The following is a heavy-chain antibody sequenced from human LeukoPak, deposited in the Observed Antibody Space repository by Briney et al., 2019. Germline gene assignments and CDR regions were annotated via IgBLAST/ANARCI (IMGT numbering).Heavy chain of an antibody. V-gene: IGHV1-18*01. CDR3: ARDCLGMPGYYDFWSGYYTGGDY. J-gene: IGHJ4*02. D-gene: IGHD3-3*01. Sequence: ASVKVSCKASGYTFTSYGISWVRQAPGQGLEWMGWISAYNGNTNYAQKLQGRVTMTTDTSTSTAYMELRSLRSDDTAVYYCARDCLGMPGYYDFWSGYYTGGDYWGQGTLVTVSS. CDR1: GYTFTSYG. CDR2: ISAYNGNT.